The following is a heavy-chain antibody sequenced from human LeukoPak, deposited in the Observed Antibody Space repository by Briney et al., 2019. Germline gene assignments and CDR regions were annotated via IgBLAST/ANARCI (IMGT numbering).Heavy chain of an antibody. CDR3: AHRLYYDSSPYLTLSLNFDY. J-gene: IGHJ4*02. CDR2: IYWDDDK. Sequence: SGPPLVKPTQTLTLTCTFSGFSLSTLGMAVGWIRQPPGKTLEWLAVIYWDDDKRYSPSLKSRLTITKDTSKNQVVLTMTNMDPVDTATYYCAHRLYYDSSPYLTLSLNFDYWGQGTLVTVSS. D-gene: IGHD3-22*01. V-gene: IGHV2-5*02. CDR1: GFSLSTLGMA.